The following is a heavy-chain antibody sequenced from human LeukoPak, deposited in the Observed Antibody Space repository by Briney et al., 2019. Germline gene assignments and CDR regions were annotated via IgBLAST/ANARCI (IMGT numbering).Heavy chain of an antibody. Sequence: ASVKVSCKASGYTFTGYYMHWVRQAPGQGLEWMGWMNPNSGSTGYAQKFQGRVTMTRNTSISTAYMELSSLRSEDTAVYYCARGRIVVVTAIHYYYYYGMDVWGQGTTVTVSS. CDR2: MNPNSGST. J-gene: IGHJ6*02. D-gene: IGHD2-21*02. CDR3: ARGRIVVVTAIHYYYYYGMDV. V-gene: IGHV1-8*02. CDR1: GYTFTGYY.